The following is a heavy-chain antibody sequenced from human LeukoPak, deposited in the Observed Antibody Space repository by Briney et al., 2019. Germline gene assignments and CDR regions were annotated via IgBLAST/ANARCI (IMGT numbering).Heavy chain of an antibody. D-gene: IGHD5-24*01. V-gene: IGHV1-2*02. CDR2: INPNSGGI. CDR1: GYTFTGYY. CDR3: AKAMAGHYYFDH. J-gene: IGHJ4*02. Sequence: ASVKVSCKASGYTFTGYYIHWVRQAPGQGLEWMGWINPNSGGINYTQKFQGRVTMTRDTSISTAYMELSRLRSDDTAMYYCAKAMAGHYYFDHWGQGTLVTVSS.